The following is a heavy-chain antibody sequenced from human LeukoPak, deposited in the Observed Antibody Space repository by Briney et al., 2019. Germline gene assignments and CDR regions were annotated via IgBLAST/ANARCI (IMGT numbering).Heavy chain of an antibody. J-gene: IGHJ5*02. Sequence: SQTLSLTCAISGDSVSSNSVAWNWIRQSPSRGLEWLGRTYYRSKWYNDYAVSVKSRITINPDTSKNQFSLQLNSVTPEDTAVYYCARDLRSTVSWELQGWFDPWGQGTLVTVSS. CDR2: TYYRSKWYN. CDR3: ARDLRSTVSWELQGWFDP. CDR1: GDSVSSNSVA. V-gene: IGHV6-1*01. D-gene: IGHD1-26*01.